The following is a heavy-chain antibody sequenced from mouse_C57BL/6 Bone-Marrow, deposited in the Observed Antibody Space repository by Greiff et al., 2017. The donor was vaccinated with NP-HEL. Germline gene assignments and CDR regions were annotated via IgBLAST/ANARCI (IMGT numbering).Heavy chain of an antibody. CDR2: IDPSDSET. Sequence: VQLQQPGAELVRPGSSVKLSCKASGYTFTSYWMHWVKQRPIQGLEWIGNIDPSDSETHYNQKFKDKATLTVDKSSSTAYMQLSSLTSEDSAVYYCALLSITTVVAPYFDYWGQGTTLTVSS. CDR3: ALLSITTVVAPYFDY. CDR1: GYTFTSYW. D-gene: IGHD1-1*01. V-gene: IGHV1-52*01. J-gene: IGHJ2*01.